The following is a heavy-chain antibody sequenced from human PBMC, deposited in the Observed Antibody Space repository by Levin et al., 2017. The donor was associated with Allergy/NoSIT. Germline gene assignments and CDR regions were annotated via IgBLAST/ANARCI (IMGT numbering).Heavy chain of an antibody. V-gene: IGHV3-21*01. CDR1: GFTFSSYS. J-gene: IGHJ4*02. D-gene: IGHD2-15*01. CDR3: ARGDPSSGDNFDY. Sequence: GGSLRLSCAASGFTFSSYSMNWVRQAPGKGLEWVSSISSSSSYIYYADSVKGRFTISRDNAKNSLYLQMNSLRAEDTAVYYCARGDPSSGDNFDYWGQGTLVTVSS. CDR2: ISSSSSYI.